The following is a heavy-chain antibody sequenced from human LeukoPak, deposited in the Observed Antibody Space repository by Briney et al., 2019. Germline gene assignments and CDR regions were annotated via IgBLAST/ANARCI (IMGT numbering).Heavy chain of an antibody. J-gene: IGHJ4*02. Sequence: SETLSLTCSVSGGSISSSSYYWGWIRQPPGKGLEWIGSIYYRGSTYYHPSLKSRVTISVDTSKNQFSLKLSSVTAADTAVYYCARLCSGGSCYEEDYFDYWGQGTLVTVSS. CDR1: GGSISSSSYY. V-gene: IGHV4-39*01. CDR2: IYYRGST. CDR3: ARLCSGGSCYEEDYFDY. D-gene: IGHD2-15*01.